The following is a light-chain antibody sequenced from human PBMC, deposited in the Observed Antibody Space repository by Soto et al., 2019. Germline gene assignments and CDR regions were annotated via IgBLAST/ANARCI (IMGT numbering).Light chain of an antibody. V-gene: IGKV3-20*01. CDR1: QSVGGNY. CDR2: EAS. Sequence: NVLTQSPGTLSLSTGERATLSCRASQSVGGNYLAWYQQKPGRAPRLLIYEASSRATGIPDRFSGSGSGTDFTLTISRLEPEDFAVYYCQQYGSSPRITFGQGTKVDIK. CDR3: QQYGSSPRIT. J-gene: IGKJ1*01.